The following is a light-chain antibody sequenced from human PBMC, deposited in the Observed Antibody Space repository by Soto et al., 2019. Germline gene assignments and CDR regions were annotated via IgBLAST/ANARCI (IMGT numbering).Light chain of an antibody. Sequence: DVVMTQSPLSLPVTLGQPASISCRSSQSLVHSDGNTYLNWFQQRPGQSPRRLIYKVSNRDSGVPDRFSSSGSGTDFTLKISRVEAEDVGVYYCMQGTQWPWTFGQGTKVEIK. CDR1: QSLVHSDGNTY. V-gene: IGKV2-30*02. CDR2: KVS. J-gene: IGKJ1*01. CDR3: MQGTQWPWT.